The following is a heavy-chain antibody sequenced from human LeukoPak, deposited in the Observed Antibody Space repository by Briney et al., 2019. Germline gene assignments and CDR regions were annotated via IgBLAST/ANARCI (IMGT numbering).Heavy chain of an antibody. D-gene: IGHD5-18*01. V-gene: IGHV3-64*01. CDR2: ISSNGGST. Sequence: GGSLRLSCAASGFTFSSYAMHWVRQAPGKGLEYVTAISSNGGSTYYANSVKGRFTISRDNSKSTLYLQMGSLRAEDMAVYHCARDGPGIQLWPYFDYWGQGTLVTVSS. CDR3: ARDGPGIQLWPYFDY. J-gene: IGHJ4*02. CDR1: GFTFSSYA.